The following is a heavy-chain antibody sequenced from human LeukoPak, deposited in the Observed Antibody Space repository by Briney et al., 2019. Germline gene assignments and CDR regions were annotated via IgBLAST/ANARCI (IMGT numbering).Heavy chain of an antibody. CDR3: ARVGEDCSGGSCPDY. CDR2: ISAYNGNT. CDR1: GYTFTSYG. V-gene: IGHV1-18*04. J-gene: IGHJ4*02. D-gene: IGHD2-15*01. Sequence: ASVKVSCKASGYTFTSYGISWVRQAPGQGLEWMGWISAYNGNTNYAQKLQGIVTMTTDTSTSTAYMELRSLRSDDTAVYYCARVGEDCSGGSCPDYWGQGTLVTVSS.